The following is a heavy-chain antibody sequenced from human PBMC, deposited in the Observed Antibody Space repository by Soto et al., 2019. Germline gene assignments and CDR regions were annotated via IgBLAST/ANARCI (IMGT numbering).Heavy chain of an antibody. CDR2: IIPILGIA. CDR1: GGTFSSYT. CDR3: ARDRYRGDAFDI. Sequence: SVKVSCKAPGGTFSSYTISWVRQAPGQGLEWMGRIIPILGIANYAQKFQGRVTITADKSTSTAYMELSSLRSEDTVVYYCARDRYRGDAFDIWGQGTMVTVSS. V-gene: IGHV1-69*04. J-gene: IGHJ3*02. D-gene: IGHD3-16*02.